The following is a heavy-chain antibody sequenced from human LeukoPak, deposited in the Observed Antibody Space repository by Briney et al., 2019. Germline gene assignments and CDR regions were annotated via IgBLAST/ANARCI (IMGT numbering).Heavy chain of an antibody. D-gene: IGHD1-26*01. CDR3: ARAKWEPERAEYNFDY. J-gene: IGHJ4*02. CDR2: IKEDGSEK. Sequence: GGSLRLSCAASGFTFSSYLMSWVRQAPGKGLEWVANIKEDGSEKYYGDSVKGRFTISRDNAKNSLYLQTNSLRDEDTAVYYCARAKWEPERAEYNFDYWGQGTLVTVSS. V-gene: IGHV3-7*01. CDR1: GFTFSSYL.